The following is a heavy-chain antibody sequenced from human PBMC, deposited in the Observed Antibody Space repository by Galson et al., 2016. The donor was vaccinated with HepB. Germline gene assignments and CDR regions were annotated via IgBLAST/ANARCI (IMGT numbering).Heavy chain of an antibody. Sequence: SLRLSCAASGFTFRNYALSWARRAPGKGLEWVSHIDGPTPNTHYADSVRGRFSIYRDNSRDTLYLQMDSLTAEDSAIYYCTTWLSHHFDYWGQGTRVTVSS. V-gene: IGHV3-23*01. J-gene: IGHJ4*02. CDR2: IDGPTPNT. CDR3: TTWLSHHFDY. CDR1: GFTFRNYA. D-gene: IGHD6-19*01.